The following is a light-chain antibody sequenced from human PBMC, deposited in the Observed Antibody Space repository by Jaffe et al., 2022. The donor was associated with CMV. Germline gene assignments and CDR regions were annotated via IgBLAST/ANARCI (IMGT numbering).Light chain of an antibody. CDR3: AAWDDSLSGRVV. V-gene: IGLV1-47*01. CDR2: RNN. Sequence: QSVLAQPPSASGTPGQRVNISCSGSSSNIGSNYVYWYQQLPGTAPKLLIYRNNERPSGVPDRISGSKSGTSASLAISGLRSEDEADYYCAAWDDSLSGRVVFGGGTKLTVL. J-gene: IGLJ2*01. CDR1: SSNIGSNY.